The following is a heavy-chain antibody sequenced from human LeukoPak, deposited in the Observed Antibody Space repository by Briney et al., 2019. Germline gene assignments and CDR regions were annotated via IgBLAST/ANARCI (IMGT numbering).Heavy chain of an antibody. J-gene: IGHJ4*02. CDR3: TIRDYYDSSGYSFPRSFDY. Sequence: GGSLRLSCAASGFTFSGSAMHWVRQASGKGLEWVGRMRSKDNSYATAYAASVKGRFTISRDDSKNTAYLQMNSLKTEDTAVYYCTIRDYYDSSGYSFPRSFDYWGQGTLVTVSS. V-gene: IGHV3-73*01. CDR2: MRSKDNSYAT. D-gene: IGHD3-22*01. CDR1: GFTFSGSA.